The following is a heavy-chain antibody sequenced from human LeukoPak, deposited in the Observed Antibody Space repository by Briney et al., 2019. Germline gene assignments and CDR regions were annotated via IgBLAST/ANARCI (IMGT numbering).Heavy chain of an antibody. CDR3: ARESRGSYPYYYNGMDV. D-gene: IGHD1-26*01. CDR1: GFTFSSYS. Sequence: GGSLRLSCAASGFTFSSYSMHWVRQAPGKGLMWVSRLKSDGSSTGYAGSVKGRFTISRDNSKNTLYLQMNSLRAEDTAVYYCARESRGSYPYYYNGMDVWGQGTTVTVSS. J-gene: IGHJ6*02. CDR2: LKSDGSST. V-gene: IGHV3-74*01.